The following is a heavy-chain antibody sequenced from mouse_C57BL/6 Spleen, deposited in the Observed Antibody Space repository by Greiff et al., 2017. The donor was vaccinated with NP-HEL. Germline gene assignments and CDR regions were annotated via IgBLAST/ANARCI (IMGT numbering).Heavy chain of an antibody. CDR1: GYTFTSYW. CDR3: AREEDLLWYLDV. V-gene: IGHV1-72*01. CDR2: LDPNGGGP. Sequence: QVQLQQPGAELVKPGASVKLSCKASGYTFTSYWMHGVKQRPGRGLGGIGGLDPNGGGPRYNEKFKSKATLTVDKPSSTAYMQLSSLTSEDSAVYYCAREEDLLWYLDVWGTGTTLTVSS. J-gene: IGHJ1*03. D-gene: IGHD2-1*01.